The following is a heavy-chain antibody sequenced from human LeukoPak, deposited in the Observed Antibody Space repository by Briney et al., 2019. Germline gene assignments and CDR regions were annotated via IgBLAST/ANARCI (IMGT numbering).Heavy chain of an antibody. J-gene: IGHJ4*02. Sequence: GSSVKVSCKASGGTFSSYAISWVRQDPGQGLEWMGGIIPIFGTANYAQKFQGRVTITTDESTSTAYMELSSLRSEDTAVYYCARGPGATPKYTFDYWGQGTLVTVSS. CDR2: IIPIFGTA. V-gene: IGHV1-69*05. CDR3: ARGPGATPKYTFDY. D-gene: IGHD1-26*01. CDR1: GGTFSSYA.